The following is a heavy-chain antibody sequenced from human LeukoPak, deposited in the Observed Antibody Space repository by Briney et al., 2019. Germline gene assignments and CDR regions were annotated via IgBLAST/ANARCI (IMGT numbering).Heavy chain of an antibody. V-gene: IGHV3-21*01. CDR2: ISSSSSYI. CDR1: GCTFSSYS. CDR3: ARDYNWRDIDI. J-gene: IGHJ3*02. Sequence: GGSLRLSCAASGCTFSSYSMNWVREAPGKGLEWVSSISSSSSYIYYADSVKGRFTISRDNAKNSLYLQMNSLRAEDTAVYYCARDYNWRDIDIWGQGTMVTVSS. D-gene: IGHD1-1*01.